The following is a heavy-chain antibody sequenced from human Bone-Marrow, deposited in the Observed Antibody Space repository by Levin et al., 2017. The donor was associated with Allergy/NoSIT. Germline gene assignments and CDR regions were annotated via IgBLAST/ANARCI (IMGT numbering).Heavy chain of an antibody. V-gene: IGHV3-21*01. CDR1: GFTLSSYS. Sequence: GGSLRLSCAASGFTLSSYSMNWVRQAPGKGLEWVSSISTGSTYIYYADSVKGRFTVSRDNAKNSLYLQMNSLRAEDTAVYYCAGDSARGGVLLGSSGVGDFWGLGTLVTVSS. CDR2: ISTGSTYI. CDR3: AGDSARGGVLLGSSGVGDF. J-gene: IGHJ4*02. D-gene: IGHD6-6*01.